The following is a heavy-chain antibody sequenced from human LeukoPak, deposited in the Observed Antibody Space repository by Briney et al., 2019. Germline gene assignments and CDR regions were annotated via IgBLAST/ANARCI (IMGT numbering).Heavy chain of an antibody. J-gene: IGHJ3*02. Sequence: VASVKVSCKASGYTFTSYYMHWVRQAPGRGLEWMGIINPSGGSTSHAQKFQGRVTMTRDTSTSTVYMELSSLRSEDTAVYYCARTPGTGNDAFDIWGQGTMVTVSS. D-gene: IGHD1-14*01. CDR1: GYTFTSYY. V-gene: IGHV1-46*01. CDR3: ARTPGTGNDAFDI. CDR2: INPSGGST.